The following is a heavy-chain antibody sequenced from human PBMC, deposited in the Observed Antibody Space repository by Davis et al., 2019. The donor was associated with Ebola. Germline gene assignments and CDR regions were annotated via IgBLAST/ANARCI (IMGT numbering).Heavy chain of an antibody. D-gene: IGHD6-19*01. J-gene: IGHJ4*02. CDR3: TRRRYSSEDY. CDR2: IRSKANSYAT. V-gene: IGHV3-73*01. CDR1: GFTFSSYA. Sequence: PGGSLRLSCAASGFTFSSYAMSWVRQASGKGLEWVGRIRSKANSYATAYAASVKGRFTISRDDSKNTAYLQMNSLKTEDTAVYYCTRRRYSSEDYRGQGTLVTVSS.